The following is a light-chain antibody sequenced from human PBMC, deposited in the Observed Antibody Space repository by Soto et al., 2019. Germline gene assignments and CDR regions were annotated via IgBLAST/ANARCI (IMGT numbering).Light chain of an antibody. CDR1: QSISSY. CDR3: QQTYKIPIT. CDR2: AAS. J-gene: IGKJ4*01. V-gene: IGKV1-39*01. Sequence: DLQMTQSPSSLSASVRDRVTITCRASQSISSYLNWYQQKPGKAPKLLIYAASTLQSGVPSRFSGSGSGTDFTLTISSLQAEDFASYFCQQTYKIPITFGGGTRVEIK.